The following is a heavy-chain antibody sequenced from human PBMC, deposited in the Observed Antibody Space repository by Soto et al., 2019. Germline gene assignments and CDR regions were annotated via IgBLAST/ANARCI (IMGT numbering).Heavy chain of an antibody. CDR3: VRFWPPPDYNILTIYTDAFDY. Sequence: QLQLQESGPGLVKPSETLSLTCSVSGGSITIDSYFWGWIRQSPEKGLEWIASISYSGNTYYNPTLKRRVSKSVDTSKSHFSLRLSSVTAADAAVYYCVRFWPPPDYNILTIYTDAFDYWGQGTLVTVSS. D-gene: IGHD3-9*01. CDR1: GGSITIDSYF. V-gene: IGHV4-39*01. CDR2: ISYSGNT. J-gene: IGHJ4*02.